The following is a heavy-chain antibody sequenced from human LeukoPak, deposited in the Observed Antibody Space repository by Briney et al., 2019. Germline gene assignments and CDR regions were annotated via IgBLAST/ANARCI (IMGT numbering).Heavy chain of an antibody. J-gene: IGHJ4*02. D-gene: IGHD3-10*02. CDR1: GFTFSSYA. CDR2: VSGGGGST. CDR3: ATYVRGDFDY. V-gene: IGHV3-23*01. Sequence: GGSLRLSSGTSGFTFSSYAMSWVRQAPGKGLEWVSTVSGGGGSTWYADSVKGRFTISRDNSKNTLYLQMNSLRAEDTAVYYCATYVRGDFDYWGQGTLVTVSS.